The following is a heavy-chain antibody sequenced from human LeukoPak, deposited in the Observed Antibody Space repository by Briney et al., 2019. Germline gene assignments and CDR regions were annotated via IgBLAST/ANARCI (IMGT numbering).Heavy chain of an antibody. D-gene: IGHD2-15*01. V-gene: IGHV1-18*01. Sequence: ASVKVSCKASGYTFTSYGISWVRQAPGQGLEWMGWISAYNGNTNYAQKLQGRVTMATDTSTSTAYMELRSLRSDDTAVYYCARARGDIAPDCFDYWGQGTLVTVSS. CDR3: ARARGDIAPDCFDY. CDR1: GYTFTSYG. J-gene: IGHJ4*02. CDR2: ISAYNGNT.